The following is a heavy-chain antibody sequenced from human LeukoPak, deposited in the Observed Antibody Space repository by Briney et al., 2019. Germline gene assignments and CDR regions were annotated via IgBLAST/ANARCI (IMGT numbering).Heavy chain of an antibody. V-gene: IGHV4-34*01. D-gene: IGHD2-15*01. Sequence: SETLSLTCAVYGGSFSGYYWSWIRQPPGKGLEWIGEINHSGSTNYNPSLKSRVTISVDTSKNQFSLKLSSVTAADTAVYYCARGLYCSGGSCYSTWFDPWGQGTLVTVSS. J-gene: IGHJ5*02. CDR3: ARGLYCSGGSCYSTWFDP. CDR2: INHSGST. CDR1: GGSFSGYY.